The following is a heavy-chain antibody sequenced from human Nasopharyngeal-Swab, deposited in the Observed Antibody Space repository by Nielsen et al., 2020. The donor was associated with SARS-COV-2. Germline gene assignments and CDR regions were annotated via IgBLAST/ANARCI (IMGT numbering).Heavy chain of an antibody. CDR3: ARLPRNNWRRDS. V-gene: IGHV3-7*03. CDR2: ITEDGSEK. D-gene: IGHD1-20*01. Sequence: GGSLRLSCAASGFTFGNYWMSWVRQAPGKRLEWVDNITEDGSEKDYVDSVKGRFTISRDNIKNSLYLQMNSLRVEDTAVYFCARLPRNNWRRDSWGQRILVTVSS. J-gene: IGHJ4*02. CDR1: GFTFGNYW.